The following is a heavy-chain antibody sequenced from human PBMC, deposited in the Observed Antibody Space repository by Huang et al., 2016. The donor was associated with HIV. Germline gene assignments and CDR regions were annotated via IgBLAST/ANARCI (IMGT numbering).Heavy chain of an antibody. CDR2: IYHTGTT. CDR1: GASISSASYY. J-gene: IGHJ6*03. D-gene: IGHD1-26*01. Sequence: QVKLQESGPGLVKSSETLSLTCTVSGASISSASYYWGWIRQPPGKGLECIGTIYHTGTTYYSPALKSRRSMSVDTSENQVSLRLRSVTAADTAVYFWARHWEGSFYYYYYIDVWGPGTTVTVSS. CDR3: ARHWEGSFYYYYYIDV. V-gene: IGHV4-39*01.